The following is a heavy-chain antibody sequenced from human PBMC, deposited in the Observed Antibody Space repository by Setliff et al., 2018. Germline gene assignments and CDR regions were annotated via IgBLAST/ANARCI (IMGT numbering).Heavy chain of an antibody. D-gene: IGHD4-17*01. CDR1: GGSFSGYY. CDR3: ARHGGWYFDL. J-gene: IGHJ2*01. CDR2: IIHSGST. Sequence: SETLSLTCAVYGGSFSGYYWSWIRQPPGKRLEWIGEIIHSGSTNYNPSLKSRVTISMDTSKNQFSLRLNSVTAADSAVYYCARHGGWYFDLWGRGTLVTVSS. V-gene: IGHV4-34*12.